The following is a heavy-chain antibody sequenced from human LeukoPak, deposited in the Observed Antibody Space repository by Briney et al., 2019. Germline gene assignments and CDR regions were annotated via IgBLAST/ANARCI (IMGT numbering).Heavy chain of an antibody. CDR3: VKEASRAYFDY. J-gene: IGHJ4*02. V-gene: IGHV3-23*01. CDR2: ISGSGSNT. Sequence: GGSLRLSCAASGFTFSSSAMSWVRQAPGKGLEWVSAISGSGSNTYYADSVKGRLTTSRDNSKNTLYLQMSSLRAEDTAVYYCVKEASRAYFDYWGQGTLVTVSS. CDR1: GFTFSSSA. D-gene: IGHD2-2*01.